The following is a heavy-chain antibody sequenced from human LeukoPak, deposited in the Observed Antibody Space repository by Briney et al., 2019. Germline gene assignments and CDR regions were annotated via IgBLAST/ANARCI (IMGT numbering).Heavy chain of an antibody. J-gene: IGHJ4*02. D-gene: IGHD6-13*01. CDR3: AKDGRAAAGGVDY. V-gene: IGHV5-51*01. Sequence: GESLKISCKGSGYSFTSYWIGWVRQMPGKGLEWMGIIYPGDSDTRYSPSFQGQVTISADKSISTAYLQWNSLRAEDTAVYYCAKDGRAAAGGVDYWGQGTLVTVSS. CDR2: IYPGDSDT. CDR1: GYSFTSYW.